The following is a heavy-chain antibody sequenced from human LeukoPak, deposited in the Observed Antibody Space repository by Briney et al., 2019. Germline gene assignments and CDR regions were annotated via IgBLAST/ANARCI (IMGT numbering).Heavy chain of an antibody. CDR2: VSGSSAFI. V-gene: IGHV3-21*06. D-gene: IGHD1-26*01. CDR1: GFTFRTYS. J-gene: IGHJ4*02. Sequence: PGGSLRLSCAASGFTFRTYSINWVRQAPGKGLEWVSSVSGSSAFIYYAESVKGRFTISRDNAKNSVYLQLSSLRVEDTAVYYCARDTPYSGSYYWGQGTLVTVSS. CDR3: ARDTPYSGSYY.